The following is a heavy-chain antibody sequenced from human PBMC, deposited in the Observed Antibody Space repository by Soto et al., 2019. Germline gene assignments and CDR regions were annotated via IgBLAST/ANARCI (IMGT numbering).Heavy chain of an antibody. D-gene: IGHD2-2*01. CDR2: ISGSGSYI. V-gene: IGHV3-21*06. Sequence: GGSLRLSCTASGFIFSSYTINWVRQAPGKGLEWVSSISGSGSYIYIADSMKGRITISRDNAQNSVHLQMNSLRVEDTAVYYCARAGLEPANAFDVWGQGTKVTVS. CDR1: GFIFSSYT. J-gene: IGHJ3*01. CDR3: ARAGLEPANAFDV.